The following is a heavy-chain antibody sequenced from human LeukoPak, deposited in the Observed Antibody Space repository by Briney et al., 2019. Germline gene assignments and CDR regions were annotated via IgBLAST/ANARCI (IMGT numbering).Heavy chain of an antibody. CDR2: IYYSGTT. Sequence: SETLSLTCTVSGGSVSSSSYYWGWIRQPPGKGLEWIGSIYYSGTTYYNPSLKSRVTISVDTSKNQFSLKLSSVTATDTAVYYCARSVSGVGSDPWGQGTLVIVSS. CDR1: GGSVSSSSYY. J-gene: IGHJ5*02. D-gene: IGHD2-15*01. CDR3: ARSVSGVGSDP. V-gene: IGHV4-39*01.